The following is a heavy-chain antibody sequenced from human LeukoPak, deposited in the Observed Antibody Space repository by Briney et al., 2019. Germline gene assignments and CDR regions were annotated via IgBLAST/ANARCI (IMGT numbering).Heavy chain of an antibody. D-gene: IGHD6-19*01. CDR1: GYTLTELS. V-gene: IGHV1-24*01. Sequence: ASVKVSCKVSGYTLTELSMHWVRQAPGKGLEWMGGFDPEDGETIYAQKFQGRVTMTEDTSTDTAYMELSSLRSEDTAVYYCASGPYSSGRTGGYYYYMDVWGKGTTVTVSS. CDR2: FDPEDGET. CDR3: ASGPYSSGRTGGYYYYMDV. J-gene: IGHJ6*03.